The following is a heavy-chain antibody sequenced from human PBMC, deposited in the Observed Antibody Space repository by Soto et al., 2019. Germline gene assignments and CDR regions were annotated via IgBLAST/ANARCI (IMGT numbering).Heavy chain of an antibody. CDR1: GGSISSYY. D-gene: IGHD5-12*01. J-gene: IGHJ4*02. CDR2: IYYSGST. Sequence: KQSPTLSLTCTVSGGSISSYYWSWIRQPPGKGLEWIGYIYYSGSTNYNPSLKSRVTISVDTSKNQFSLKLSSVTAADTAVYYCARERSGYEDVFDYWGQGTLVTVSS. CDR3: ARERSGYEDVFDY. V-gene: IGHV4-59*01.